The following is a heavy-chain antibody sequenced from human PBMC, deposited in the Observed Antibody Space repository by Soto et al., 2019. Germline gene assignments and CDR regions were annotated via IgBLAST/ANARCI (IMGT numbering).Heavy chain of an antibody. CDR3: ARLGIVGAPNAFEI. CDR1: GFTFSSYW. V-gene: IGHV3-7*05. D-gene: IGHD1-26*01. Sequence: AGGSLRLSCAASGFTFSSYWMSWVRQAPGKGLEWVANIKQDGSEKYYVDSVKGRFTISRDNAKNPLYLQMNSLRAEDTAVYYCARLGIVGAPNAFEIWGQGTMVTVSS. CDR2: IKQDGSEK. J-gene: IGHJ3*02.